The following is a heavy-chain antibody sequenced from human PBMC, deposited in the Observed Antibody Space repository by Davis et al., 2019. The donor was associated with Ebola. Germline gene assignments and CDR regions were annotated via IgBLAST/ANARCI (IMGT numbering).Heavy chain of an antibody. CDR2: IHSGGST. Sequence: GGSLRLSCEASGFTVSSNYMSWVRQAPGKGLEWVSVIHSGGSTKYADSVKGRFTISRDNSKNTLYLQMNSLRVEDTAVYYCAREMSAPTGTDAFDIWGQGTMVTVSS. CDR3: AREMSAPTGTDAFDI. V-gene: IGHV3-53*01. CDR1: GFTVSSNY. J-gene: IGHJ3*02. D-gene: IGHD1-14*01.